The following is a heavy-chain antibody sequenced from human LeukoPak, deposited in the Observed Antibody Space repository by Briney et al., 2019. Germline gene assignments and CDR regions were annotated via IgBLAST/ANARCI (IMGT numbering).Heavy chain of an antibody. CDR2: INHSGST. J-gene: IGHJ4*02. CDR3: ASNGGTLGYCSGGSCYSPGPGGLRR. V-gene: IGHV4-34*01. D-gene: IGHD2-15*01. Sequence: PSETLSLTCAVYGGSFSGYYWSWIRQPPGKGLEWIGEINHSGSTYYNPSLKSRVTISVDTSKNQFSLKLSSVTAADTAVYYCASNGGTLGYCSGGSCYSPGPGGLRRWGQGTLVTVSS. CDR1: GGSFSGYY.